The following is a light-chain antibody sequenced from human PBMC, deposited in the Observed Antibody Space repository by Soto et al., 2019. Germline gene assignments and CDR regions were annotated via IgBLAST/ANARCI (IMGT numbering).Light chain of an antibody. Sequence: EIVLTQSPGTLSLSPGERATLSCRASQSVSSSYLAWYQQKPGQAPRLLIYDASSRATGIPDRFSGSGSGTDFTLTISRLEPEEFAVYYCQHYGSSLYTFGQGTKLEIK. V-gene: IGKV3-20*01. CDR2: DAS. CDR3: QHYGSSLYT. CDR1: QSVSSSY. J-gene: IGKJ2*01.